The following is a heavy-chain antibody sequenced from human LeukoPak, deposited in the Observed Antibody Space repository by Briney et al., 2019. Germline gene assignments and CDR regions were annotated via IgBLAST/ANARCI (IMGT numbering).Heavy chain of an antibody. J-gene: IGHJ4*02. CDR1: GGSISSSSCY. Sequence: SETLSLTCTVSGGSISSSSCYWGWIRQPPGKGLEWIGSIYYSGSTYYNPSLKSRVTISVDTSKNQFSLKLSSVTAADTAVYYCARSPRGYSYEYYFDYWGQGTLVTVSS. CDR3: ARSPRGYSYEYYFDY. D-gene: IGHD5-18*01. V-gene: IGHV4-39*01. CDR2: IYYSGST.